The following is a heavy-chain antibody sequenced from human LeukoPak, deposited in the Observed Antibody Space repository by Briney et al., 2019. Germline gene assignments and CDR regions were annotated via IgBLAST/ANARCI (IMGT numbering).Heavy chain of an antibody. Sequence: PSETLSLTCTVSGGSISSSSYYWGWIRQPPGKGLEWIGSIYYSGSTYYNPSLKSRVTISVDTSKNQFSLKLSSVTAADTAVYYCARVFPQVVGFGELWPYFDYWGQGTLVTVSS. J-gene: IGHJ4*02. CDR3: ARVFPQVVGFGELWPYFDY. CDR2: IYYSGST. D-gene: IGHD3-10*01. V-gene: IGHV4-39*07. CDR1: GGSISSSSYY.